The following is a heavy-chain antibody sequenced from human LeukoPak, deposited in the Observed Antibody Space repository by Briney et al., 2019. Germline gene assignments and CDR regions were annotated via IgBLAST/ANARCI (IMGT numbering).Heavy chain of an antibody. D-gene: IGHD3-22*01. CDR3: AKSWYYYDSSGYYKVY. V-gene: IGHV3-23*01. CDR2: ISGSGGST. J-gene: IGHJ4*02. Sequence: GGSLRLSCAASGFTFSSYAMSWVRQAPGKGLERVSAISGSGGSTYYADSVKGRFTISRDNSKNTLYLQMNSLRAEDTAVYYCAKSWYYYDSSGYYKVYWGQGTLVTVSS. CDR1: GFTFSSYA.